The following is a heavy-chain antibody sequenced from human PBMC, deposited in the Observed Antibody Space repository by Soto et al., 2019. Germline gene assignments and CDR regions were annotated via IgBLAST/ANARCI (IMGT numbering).Heavy chain of an antibody. CDR3: EGEVWAAEVS. J-gene: IGHJ5*02. Sequence: PGGSLRLSCAASGFTVSNNYMSWVRQAPGKGLEWVSVIYTGGTTYYADPVKGRFTISRDNAKNTLYLQMNSLRAEDTAVYYCEGEVWAAEVSWGRGIPVTVSS. CDR1: GFTVSNNY. D-gene: IGHD6-13*01. V-gene: IGHV3-53*01. CDR2: IYTGGTT.